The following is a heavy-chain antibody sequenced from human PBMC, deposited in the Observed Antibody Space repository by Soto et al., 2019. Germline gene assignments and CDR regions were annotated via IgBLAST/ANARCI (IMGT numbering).Heavy chain of an antibody. J-gene: IGHJ3*01. V-gene: IGHV3-53*01. CDR1: GLTISGKKY. CDR2: LYDVDGS. CDR3: ATWHEREHAFDV. Sequence: DVQLVESGGGLIQPGESLRLSCAAFGLTISGKKYVSWVRQAPGKGLEWVSALYDVDGSFYADSVTGRFTTSSDSSQTTVYLQMNDLRPDDTAVYYCATWHEREHAFDVWGPGTTVTISS. D-gene: IGHD1-1*01.